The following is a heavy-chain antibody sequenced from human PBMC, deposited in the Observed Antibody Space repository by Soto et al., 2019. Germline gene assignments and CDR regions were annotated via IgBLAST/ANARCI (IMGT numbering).Heavy chain of an antibody. Sequence: EVQLLESGGGLLQPGGSLRLSCAASGFTFSHYGMNWVRQAPGKGLEWVSGISTNGDTANYADSVKGLFTISRDNSKNALYVQMNGLRPEETAVYYCAKDLSRWPHYAFDSWGQGTLVTVSS. CDR1: GFTFSHYG. D-gene: IGHD4-17*01. CDR2: ISTNGDTA. J-gene: IGHJ5*01. CDR3: AKDLSRWPHYAFDS. V-gene: IGHV3-23*01.